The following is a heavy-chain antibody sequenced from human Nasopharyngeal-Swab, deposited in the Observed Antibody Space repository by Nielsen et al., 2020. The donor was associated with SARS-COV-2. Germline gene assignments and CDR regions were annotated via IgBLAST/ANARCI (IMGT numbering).Heavy chain of an antibody. Sequence: WIRQPPGKGLEWVSSISSSSSYIYYADSLKGRFTISRDNAKNSLFLQLNSLRAEDTAVYYCARGASGSYEHGSWGQGTLVTVSS. V-gene: IGHV3-21*01. CDR2: ISSSSSYI. CDR3: ARGASGSYEHGS. D-gene: IGHD1-26*01. J-gene: IGHJ5*02.